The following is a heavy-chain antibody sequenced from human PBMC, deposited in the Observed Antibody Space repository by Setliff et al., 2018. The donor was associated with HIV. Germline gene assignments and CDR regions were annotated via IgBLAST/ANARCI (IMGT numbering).Heavy chain of an antibody. V-gene: IGHV4-59*08. CDR1: GASSTSSY. Sequence: AETLSLPCTASGASSTSSYGTGIRQSPGRGLEYLGYIYCRGDSNYSPSLKSRLSMSLDASTSQFSLRLNSLTAADTAMYYCARFARAPTDWGRGILVTVSS. J-gene: IGHJ4*02. CDR3: ARFARAPTD. CDR2: IYCRGDS.